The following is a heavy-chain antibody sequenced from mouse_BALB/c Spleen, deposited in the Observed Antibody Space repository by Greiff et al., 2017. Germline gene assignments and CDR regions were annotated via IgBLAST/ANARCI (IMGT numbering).Heavy chain of an antibody. CDR2: INPYNDGT. D-gene: IGHD1-2*01. Sequence: VQLQQSGPELVKPGASVKMSCKASGYTFTSYVMHWVKQKPGQGLEWIGYINPYNDGTKYNEKFKGKATLTSDKSSSTAYMELSSLTSEDSAVYYCAREATATSLYFDYWGQGTTLTVSS. CDR3: AREATATSLYFDY. V-gene: IGHV1-14*01. J-gene: IGHJ2*01. CDR1: GYTFTSYV.